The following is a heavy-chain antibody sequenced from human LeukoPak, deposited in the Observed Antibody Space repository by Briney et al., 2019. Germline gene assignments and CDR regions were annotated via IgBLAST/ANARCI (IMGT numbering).Heavy chain of an antibody. V-gene: IGHV4-39*07. J-gene: IGHJ4*02. CDR3: ASPRRDGYFDY. Sequence: SETLSLTCTVSGDSISSSNYYWGWIRQPPGKGLEWIASIYYSGSTYYNPSLKSRVTISVDTSKNQFSLKLSSVTAADTAVYYCASPRRDGYFDYWGQGTLVTVSS. CDR1: GDSISSSNYY. D-gene: IGHD5-24*01. CDR2: IYYSGST.